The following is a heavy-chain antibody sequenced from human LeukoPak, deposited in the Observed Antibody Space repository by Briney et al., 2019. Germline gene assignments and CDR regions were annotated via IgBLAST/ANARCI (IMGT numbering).Heavy chain of an antibody. CDR2: IYSGGST. CDR3: ARRGAEVGATVAPGDY. Sequence: GGSLRLSCAASGFTVSSEYMNWVRQAPGKGLEWVAVIYSGGSTYYADPVKGRFTISRDNSKNTLYLQMNSLRAEDTARYCCARRGAEVGATVAPGDYWGQGTLVTVSS. CDR1: GFTVSSEY. D-gene: IGHD1-26*01. J-gene: IGHJ4*02. V-gene: IGHV3-53*01.